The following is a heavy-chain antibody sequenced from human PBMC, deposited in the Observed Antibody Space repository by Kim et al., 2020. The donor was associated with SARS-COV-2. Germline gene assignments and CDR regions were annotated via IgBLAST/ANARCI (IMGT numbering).Heavy chain of an antibody. CDR3: ASDTYHYDGIGYSSAEY. J-gene: IGHJ4*01. Sequence: ASVQVSCKASGYSFTSYGMSWVRQAPGQGLEWMAWISAYNGDTKYAEKFQGRVTMTTDTYTSTAYMELRSLRADDTAFYYCASDTYHYDGIGYSSAEYWG. CDR2: ISAYNGDT. V-gene: IGHV1-18*01. D-gene: IGHD3-22*01. CDR1: GYSFTSYG.